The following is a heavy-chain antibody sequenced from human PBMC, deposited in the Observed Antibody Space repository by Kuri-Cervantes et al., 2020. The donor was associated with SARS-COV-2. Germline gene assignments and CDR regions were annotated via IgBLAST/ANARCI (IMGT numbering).Heavy chain of an antibody. CDR2: IDWDDDK. J-gene: IGHJ4*02. CDR3: VRSTYDFWSGSGGIALNDY. D-gene: IGHD3-3*01. CDR1: GFSLNTSEMC. V-gene: IGHV2-70*11. Sequence: SGPTLVKPTQTLTLTCTFSGFSLNTSEMCVSWIRQPPGKALEWLARIDWDDDKYYSTSLKTRLIISKDTSKNQVVLTMTNMDPVDTATYYCVRSTYDFWSGSGGIALNDYWGQGTLVTAS.